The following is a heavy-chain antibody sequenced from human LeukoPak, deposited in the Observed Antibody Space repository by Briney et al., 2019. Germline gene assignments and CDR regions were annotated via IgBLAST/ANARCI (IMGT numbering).Heavy chain of an antibody. V-gene: IGHV1-8*01. J-gene: IGHJ4*02. Sequence: ASVKVSCKASGYTFTSYDINWVRQAPGQGLEWMGWMNPKSANTGYAQKFQGRVTMTRNTSISTAYMEVTSLRSEDTAVYYCARGPPESSSSDYWGQGTRVTVSS. D-gene: IGHD6-13*01. CDR1: GYTFTSYD. CDR2: MNPKSANT. CDR3: ARGPPESSSSDY.